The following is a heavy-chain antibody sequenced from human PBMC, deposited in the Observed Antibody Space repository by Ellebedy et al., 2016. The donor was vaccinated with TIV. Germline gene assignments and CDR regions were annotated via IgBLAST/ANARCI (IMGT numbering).Heavy chain of an antibody. CDR2: IYYSGNT. V-gene: IGHV4-59*04. CDR3: ARTDSNSWFKWFDP. Sequence: MPSETLSLTCTVSGGAINNYYWGWIRQPPGKGLEWIGNIYYSGNTYYNPSLKSRFTMSVDTSKSQLSLRLRSVTAADTAVYYCARTDSNSWFKWFDPWGQGTLVTVSS. J-gene: IGHJ5*02. D-gene: IGHD1-1*01. CDR1: GGAINNYY.